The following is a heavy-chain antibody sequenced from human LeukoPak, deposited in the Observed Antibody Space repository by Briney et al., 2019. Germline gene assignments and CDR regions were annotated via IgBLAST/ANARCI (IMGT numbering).Heavy chain of an antibody. CDR3: ARDRSTSCSGGSCPYGMDV. J-gene: IGHJ6*02. CDR2: IYYSGST. V-gene: IGHV4-31*03. D-gene: IGHD2-15*01. Sequence: SQTLSLTCTVSGGSISSGGYYWSWIRQHPGKGLEWIGYIYYSGSTYYNPSLKSRVTISVDTSKNQSSLKLSSVTAADTAVYYCARDRSTSCSGGSCPYGMDVWGQGTTVTVSS. CDR1: GGSISSGGYY.